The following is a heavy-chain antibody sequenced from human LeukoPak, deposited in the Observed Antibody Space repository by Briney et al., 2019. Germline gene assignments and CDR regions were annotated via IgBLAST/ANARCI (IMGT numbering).Heavy chain of an antibody. Sequence: PSETLSLTCTVSGHFISSGYYWGWIRQPPGKGLEWIGSMYHSGSTFYNPSLKSRVTVSVDTSKNQVSPQLRSVTAADTAVYYCARSDSSSWLFDYWGQGTLVTVSS. CDR2: MYHSGST. V-gene: IGHV4-38-2*02. CDR1: GHFISSGYY. CDR3: ARSDSSSWLFDY. J-gene: IGHJ4*02. D-gene: IGHD6-13*01.